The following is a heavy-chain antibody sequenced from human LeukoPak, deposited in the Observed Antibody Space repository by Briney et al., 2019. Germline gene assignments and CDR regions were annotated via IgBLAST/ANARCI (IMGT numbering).Heavy chain of an antibody. D-gene: IGHD2-21*02. CDR1: GLSLSTSGMG. CDR2: IYWNDYK. Sequence: SGPTLVNPTQTLTLTCTFSGLSLSTSGMGTGWIRQPPGKALEWLALIYWNDYKSYSPSLKNRLTVTKDTSKNQVVLTMTNMDPVDTATYYCAHRRDYYFDYWGQGTLVTVSS. V-gene: IGHV2-5*01. CDR3: AHRRDYYFDY. J-gene: IGHJ4*02.